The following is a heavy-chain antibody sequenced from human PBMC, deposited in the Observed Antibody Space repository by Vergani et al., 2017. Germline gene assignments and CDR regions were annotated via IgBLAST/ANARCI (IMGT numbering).Heavy chain of an antibody. CDR2: ISYDGSNK. CDR3: AKLGGFITTADAFDI. Sequence: VQLLESGGGLVQPGGSLRLSCAASGFTFSSYGMHWVRQAPGKGLEWVAVISYDGSNKYYADSVKGRFTISRDNSKNTLYLQMNSLRAEDTAVYYCAKLGGFITTADAFDIWGQGTMVTVSS. CDR1: GFTFSSYG. V-gene: IGHV3-30*18. D-gene: IGHD3-22*01. J-gene: IGHJ3*02.